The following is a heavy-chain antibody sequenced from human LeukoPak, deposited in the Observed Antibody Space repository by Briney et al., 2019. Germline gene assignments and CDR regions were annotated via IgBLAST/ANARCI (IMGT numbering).Heavy chain of an antibody. CDR3: ARHLRTVVAGYPTPDY. V-gene: IGHV4-39*01. CDR2: MYYSGST. Sequence: SETLSLTCTVSGGSISSSSYYWGWIRQPPGKGLEWIGSMYYSGSTYYNPSLKSRVTISVDTSKNQLSLNLNSVTAADTAVYYCARHLRTVVAGYPTPDYWGQGTLVTVSS. CDR1: GGSISSSSYY. J-gene: IGHJ4*02. D-gene: IGHD6-19*01.